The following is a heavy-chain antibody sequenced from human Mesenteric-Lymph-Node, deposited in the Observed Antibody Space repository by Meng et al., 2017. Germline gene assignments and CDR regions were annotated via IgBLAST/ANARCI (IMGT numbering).Heavy chain of an antibody. J-gene: IGHJ4*02. V-gene: IGHV4-4*02. D-gene: IGHD1-7*01. CDR3: GRDQGRELINH. CDR2: VYHRGDT. Sequence: QVQLQESGPGLVKPAGTLSLRCTVSGDSISSDIWWSWVRQPPGKGLEWIGEVYHRGDTNYNPSLKSRVDISVDKSKNQFYLSLFSVTAADTAVYYCGRDQGRELINHWGQGTLVTVSS. CDR1: GDSISSDIW.